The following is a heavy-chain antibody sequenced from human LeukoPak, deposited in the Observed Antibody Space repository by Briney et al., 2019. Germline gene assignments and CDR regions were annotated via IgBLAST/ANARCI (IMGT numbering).Heavy chain of an antibody. CDR1: GSAFGDYG. J-gene: IGHJ4*02. CDR2: INWDGGAT. Sequence: PGGSLRLSCAASGSAFGDYGMNWVRQAPGKGLEWVAGINWDGGATGYVGSVKGRFTISRDNAKRFLYLQMDSLRVEDTAFYYCARDLSSSWYSLGYWGQGTQVIVSS. D-gene: IGHD6-13*01. CDR3: ARDLSSSWYSLGY. V-gene: IGHV3-20*04.